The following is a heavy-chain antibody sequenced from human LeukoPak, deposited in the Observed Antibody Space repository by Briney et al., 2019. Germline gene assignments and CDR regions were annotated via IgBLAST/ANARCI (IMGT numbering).Heavy chain of an antibody. CDR3: ARGYGSGSYYQY. V-gene: IGHV4-39*07. D-gene: IGHD3-10*01. J-gene: IGHJ4*02. Sequence: SETLSLTCTVSGGSISSGGYYWSWIRQPPGKGLEWTGEINHSGSTNYNPSLKSRVTISVDTSKNQFSLKLSSVTAADTAVYYCARGYGSGSYYQYWGQGTLVTVSS. CDR2: INHSGST. CDR1: GGSISSGGYY.